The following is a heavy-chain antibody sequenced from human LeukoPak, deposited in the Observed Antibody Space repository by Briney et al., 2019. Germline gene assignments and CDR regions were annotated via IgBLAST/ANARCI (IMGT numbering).Heavy chain of an antibody. CDR2: IIPIFGTA. Sequence: SEKVSCKASGRTFSSYAISWVRQAPEQGLEGMGRIIPIFGTAKYAQKFQGRVTITTDESTSTAYMELSSVRSEDTAVYYCAREYSGSWHIWGQGTLVTVSS. D-gene: IGHD1-26*01. V-gene: IGHV1-69*05. J-gene: IGHJ4*02. CDR1: GRTFSSYA. CDR3: AREYSGSWHI.